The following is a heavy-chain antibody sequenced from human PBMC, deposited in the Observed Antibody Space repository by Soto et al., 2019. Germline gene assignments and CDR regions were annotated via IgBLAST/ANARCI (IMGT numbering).Heavy chain of an antibody. CDR1: GFTFSSYA. D-gene: IGHD6-6*01. J-gene: IGHJ3*02. Sequence: GSLRLSCAASGFTFSSYAMSWVRQAPGKGLEWVSAISGSGGSTYYADSVKGRFTISRDNSKNTLYLQMNSLRAEDTAVYYCAKDRGRGGSSSDAFDIWGQGTMVTVSS. CDR2: ISGSGGST. V-gene: IGHV3-23*01. CDR3: AKDRGRGGSSSDAFDI.